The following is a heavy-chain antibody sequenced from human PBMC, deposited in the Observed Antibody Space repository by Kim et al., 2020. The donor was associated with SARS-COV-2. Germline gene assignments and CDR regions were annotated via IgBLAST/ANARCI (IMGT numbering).Heavy chain of an antibody. CDR2: ISTGSNYI. CDR3: TRGPAYYYNSRGPDFDY. CDR1: GFSFSDYY. D-gene: IGHD3-22*01. Sequence: GGSLRLSCAASGFSFSDYYLSWTRQSPGMGLEWLSYISTGSNYIDYADSVKGRFTISRDNAKNSLYLQMNSLRSEDTAVYYCTRGPAYYYNSRGPDFDYWGQGTLVTVSS. V-gene: IGHV3-11*05. J-gene: IGHJ4*02.